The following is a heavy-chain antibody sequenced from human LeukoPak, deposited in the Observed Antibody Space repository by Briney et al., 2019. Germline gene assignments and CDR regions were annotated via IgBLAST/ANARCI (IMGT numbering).Heavy chain of an antibody. J-gene: IGHJ4*02. CDR1: GYTFTSYY. V-gene: IGHV1-46*01. CDR3: VRGGALYYDFWD. CDR2: INPSGGST. D-gene: IGHD3-3*01. Sequence: ASVKVSCKASGYTFTSYYMHWVRQAPGQGLEWMGIINPSGGSTSYAQKFQGRVTMIRDTSISTAYMELSRLRSDDSAVYYCVRGGALYYDFWDWGQGTLVTVSS.